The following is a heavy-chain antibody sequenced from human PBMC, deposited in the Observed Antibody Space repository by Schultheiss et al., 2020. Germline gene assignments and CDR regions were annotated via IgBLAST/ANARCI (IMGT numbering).Heavy chain of an antibody. D-gene: IGHD5-18*01. V-gene: IGHV3-48*04. Sequence: GGSLRLSCAASGFTFSSYSMNWVRQAPGKGLEWVSYISSSSSTIYYADSVKGRFTISRDNAKNSLYLQMNSLRAEDTAVYYCARDRGTAMVVWFDPWGQGTLVTVSS. CDR2: ISSSSSTI. CDR3: ARDRGTAMVVWFDP. J-gene: IGHJ5*02. CDR1: GFTFSSYS.